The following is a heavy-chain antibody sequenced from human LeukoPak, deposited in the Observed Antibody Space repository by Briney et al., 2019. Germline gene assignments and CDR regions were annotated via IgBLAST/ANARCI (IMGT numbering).Heavy chain of an antibody. CDR1: GFTFSSHW. CDR3: ARDFGRGGYYFDS. V-gene: IGHV3-74*01. D-gene: IGHD3-10*01. CDR2: IKNDGTST. J-gene: IGHJ4*02. Sequence: GGSLRLSCAVSGFTFSSHWMRWVRQAPGKGLVWVSHIKNDGTSTNYADSVKGRFTISRDNAKNTLFLQMNSLRAEDTAVYYCARDFGRGGYYFDSWGQGTLVTVSS.